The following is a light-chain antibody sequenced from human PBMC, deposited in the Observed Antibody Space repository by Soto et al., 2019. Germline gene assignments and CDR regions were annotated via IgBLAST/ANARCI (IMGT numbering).Light chain of an antibody. CDR3: SSLTSSNTLV. V-gene: IGLV2-14*03. CDR1: SSDVGGYNY. Sequence: QSALTQPASVSGSPGQSITISCTGTSSDVGGYNYVSWYQQHPGKAPKLMIYDVSNRPSGVSDRFSGSKSGNTASLTISGLQPEDEADYYCSSLTSSNTLVFGGGTKVTVL. J-gene: IGLJ2*01. CDR2: DVS.